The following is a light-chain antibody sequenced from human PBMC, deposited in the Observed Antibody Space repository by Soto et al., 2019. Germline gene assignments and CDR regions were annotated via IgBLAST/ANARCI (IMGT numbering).Light chain of an antibody. CDR3: KKYTSPPLP. Sequence: DIQMTQSPSSLSASVGDRVTITCRASQGISNSLAWYQQKPGKVPKLLIYTASTLQSGVPSRFSGRGFGTYFTLTITSLPPEDFATYYCKKYTSPPLPFGEGTKVEIK. CDR2: TAS. J-gene: IGKJ4*01. CDR1: QGISNS. V-gene: IGKV1-27*01.